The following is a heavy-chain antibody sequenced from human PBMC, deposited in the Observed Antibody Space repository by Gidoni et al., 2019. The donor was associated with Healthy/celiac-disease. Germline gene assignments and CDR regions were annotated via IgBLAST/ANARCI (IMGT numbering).Heavy chain of an antibody. Sequence: QLQLQESGSGLVKPSQTLSLTRAVSGGSIRSGGYSWSWIRQPPGKGLEWIGYICHSGSTYYNPSLKSRVTISVDRSKNQFSLKLSSVTAADTAVYYCASGTGWSYYYGMDVWGQGTTVTVSS. J-gene: IGHJ6*02. D-gene: IGHD3-9*01. CDR2: ICHSGST. CDR1: GGSIRSGGYS. V-gene: IGHV4-30-2*01. CDR3: ASGTGWSYYYGMDV.